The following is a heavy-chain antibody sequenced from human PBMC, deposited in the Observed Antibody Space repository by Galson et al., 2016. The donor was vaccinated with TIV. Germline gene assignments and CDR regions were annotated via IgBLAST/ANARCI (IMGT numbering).Heavy chain of an antibody. V-gene: IGHV3-66*02. J-gene: IGHJ6*02. CDR2: IYSAGDT. CDR3: ARDRYFDASGYYYYYYGMDV. D-gene: IGHD3-22*01. CDR1: GLSVSINY. Sequence: SLRLSCAASGLSVSINYMSWVRQAPGGGLEWVSTIYSAGDTHYADSVKGRFTISRDKSKNTLYLQMNRLRAEDTGVYYCARDRYFDASGYYYYYYGMDVWGQGTTVTVSS.